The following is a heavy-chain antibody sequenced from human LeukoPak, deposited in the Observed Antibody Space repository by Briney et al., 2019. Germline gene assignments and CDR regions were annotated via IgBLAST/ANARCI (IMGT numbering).Heavy chain of an antibody. V-gene: IGHV4-38-2*01. CDR3: ASGDRYYYDSSGYCYDY. D-gene: IGHD3-22*01. Sequence: SETLSLTCAVSGYSISSGYYWGWIRQPPGKGLEWIGSIYHSGSTYYNPSLKSRVTISVDTSKNQFSLKLSSVTAADTAAYYCASGDRYYYDSSGYCYDYWGQGTLVTVSS. J-gene: IGHJ4*02. CDR1: GYSISSGYY. CDR2: IYHSGST.